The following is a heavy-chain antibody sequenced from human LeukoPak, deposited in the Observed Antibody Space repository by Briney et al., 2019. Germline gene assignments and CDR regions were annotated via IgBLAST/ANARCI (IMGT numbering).Heavy chain of an antibody. D-gene: IGHD1-14*01. Sequence: GESLKISCKTSGYRFTNYWIGWVRQMPGKGLEWMGIIYPGDSDTRYSPSFQGQVTISADKSISTAYLQWSSLKASDTAMYYCARQVRNPSAWFDPWGQGTLVTVSS. CDR3: ARQVRNPSAWFDP. V-gene: IGHV5-51*01. J-gene: IGHJ5*02. CDR1: GYRFTNYW. CDR2: IYPGDSDT.